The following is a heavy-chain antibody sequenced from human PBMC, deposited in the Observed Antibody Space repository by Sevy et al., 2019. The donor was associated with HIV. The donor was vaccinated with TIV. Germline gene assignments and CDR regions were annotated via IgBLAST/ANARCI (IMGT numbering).Heavy chain of an antibody. J-gene: IGHJ4*02. CDR1: GGSISSSSYY. CDR2: IYYSGST. V-gene: IGHV4-39*01. D-gene: IGHD3-9*01. Sequence: SETLSLTCTVSGGSISSSSYYWGWIHQPPGKGLEWTGSIYYSGSTYYNPSLKSRVTISVDTSKNQFSLKLSSVTAADTAVYYCARRGYDILTGPNYFDYWGQGTLVTVSS. CDR3: ARRGYDILTGPNYFDY.